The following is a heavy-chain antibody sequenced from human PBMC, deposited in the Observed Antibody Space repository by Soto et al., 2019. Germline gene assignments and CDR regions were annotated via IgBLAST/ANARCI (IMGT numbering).Heavy chain of an antibody. V-gene: IGHV3-23*01. CDR1: GFTFSSYA. CDR3: AKLAFGELLPFYDP. Sequence: PGGSLRLSCAASGFTFSSYAMSWVRQAPGKGLEWVSAISGSGGSTYYADSVKGRFTISRDNPKNTLYLQMNSLRAEDTAVYYCAKLAFGELLPFYDPWGQGTLVTVSS. J-gene: IGHJ5*02. CDR2: ISGSGGST. D-gene: IGHD3-10*01.